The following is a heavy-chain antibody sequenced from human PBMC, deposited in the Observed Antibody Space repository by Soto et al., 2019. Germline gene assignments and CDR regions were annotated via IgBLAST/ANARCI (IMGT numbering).Heavy chain of an antibody. CDR3: TTDPARLSSWSRYYFDY. CDR2: IKSKTDGGTT. D-gene: IGHD6-13*01. CDR1: GFTFSNAW. J-gene: IGHJ4*02. V-gene: IGHV3-15*01. Sequence: EVQLVESGGGLVKPGGSLRLSCAASGFTFSNAWMSWVRQAPGKGLEWVGRIKSKTDGGTTDYAAPVKGRFTISRDDSKNTLYLQMNSLKTEDTAVYYCTTDPARLSSWSRYYFDYWGQGTLVTVSS.